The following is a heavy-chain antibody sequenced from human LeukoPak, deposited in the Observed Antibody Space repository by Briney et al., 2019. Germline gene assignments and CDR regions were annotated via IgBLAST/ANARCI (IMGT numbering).Heavy chain of an antibody. Sequence: SVKVSCKASGGTFSSYAISWVRQAPGQGLEWMGGIIPIFGTANYAQKFRGRVTITADESTSTAYMELSSLRSEDTAVYYCARVAIFGVVIGYYYYMDVWGKGTTVTVSS. V-gene: IGHV1-69*13. J-gene: IGHJ6*03. CDR2: IIPIFGTA. CDR1: GGTFSSYA. D-gene: IGHD3-3*01. CDR3: ARVAIFGVVIGYYYYMDV.